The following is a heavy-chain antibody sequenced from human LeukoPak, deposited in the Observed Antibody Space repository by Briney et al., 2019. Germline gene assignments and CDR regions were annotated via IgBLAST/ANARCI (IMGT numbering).Heavy chain of an antibody. CDR2: INSDGSST. CDR3: ARGHGGFFRYFDTNDAFDM. CDR1: GFTFSSYW. D-gene: IGHD3-9*01. Sequence: GGSLRLSCAASGFTFSSYWMHWVRQAPGRGLVWVSRINSDGSSTSYADSVKGRITISRDNSKNTLYLQMNSLRAEDTALYYCARGHGGFFRYFDTNDAFDMWGQGTVVTVSS. V-gene: IGHV3-74*01. J-gene: IGHJ3*02.